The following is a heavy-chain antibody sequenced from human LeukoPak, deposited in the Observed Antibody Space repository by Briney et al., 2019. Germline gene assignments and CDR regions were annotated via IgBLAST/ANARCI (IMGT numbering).Heavy chain of an antibody. CDR2: INPDGSNM. CDR1: RLSFSSYW. CDR3: VSGFLQWLY. Sequence: PGGSLRLSCAASRLSFSSYWMSWVRQAPGKGLEGVANINPDGSNMLYVDSVKGRFTISRDNAKNSLYLQMNNLRAEDTAVYFCVSGFLQWLYWGQGTLVTVS. V-gene: IGHV3-7*01. J-gene: IGHJ4*02. D-gene: IGHD3-3*01.